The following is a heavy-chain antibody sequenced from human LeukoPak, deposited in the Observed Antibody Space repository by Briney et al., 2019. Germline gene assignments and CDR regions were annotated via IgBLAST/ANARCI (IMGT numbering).Heavy chain of an antibody. CDR1: GFTFSSYW. J-gene: IGHJ4*02. CDR3: ARGKTTSGMSAGY. CDR2: INQDGSEK. Sequence: SGGSLRLSCAASGFTFSSYWMSWVRQAPGKGLEWVVNINQDGSEKYYVDSVKGRFTISRDNAKNSLPLQMNSLRAEDTAVYYCARGKTTSGMSAGYWGQGTLVTVSP. D-gene: IGHD1-1*01. V-gene: IGHV3-7*01.